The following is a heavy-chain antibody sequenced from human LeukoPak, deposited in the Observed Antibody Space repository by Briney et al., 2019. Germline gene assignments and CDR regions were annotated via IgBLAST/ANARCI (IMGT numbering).Heavy chain of an antibody. CDR1: GYTFTDYY. CDR3: AKAKTIVGTFGFDY. V-gene: IGHV1-2*06. CDR2: INPNSGGT. D-gene: IGHD2/OR15-2a*01. J-gene: IGHJ4*02. Sequence: ASVKVSCKASGYTFTDYYMHWVRQAPGQGLEWVGRINPNSGGTNYAQKFQGRVTMARDTSISTAYMELTRLTSDDTAVYYCAKAKTIVGTFGFDYWGQGTLVTVSS.